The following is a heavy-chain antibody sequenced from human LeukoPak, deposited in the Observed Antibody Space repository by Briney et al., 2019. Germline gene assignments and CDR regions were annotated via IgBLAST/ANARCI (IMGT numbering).Heavy chain of an antibody. J-gene: IGHJ2*01. CDR2: IYYSGST. D-gene: IGHD3-3*01. Sequence: SETLSLTCTVSGGSISSYYWSWIRQPPGKGLEWIGYIYYSGSTNYNPSLKSRVTISVDTSKNQFSLKLSSVTATDTAVYYCARVSRGDFWSGCYHTAHWYFDLWGRGTLVTVSS. CDR1: GGSISSYY. V-gene: IGHV4-59*01. CDR3: ARVSRGDFWSGCYHTAHWYFDL.